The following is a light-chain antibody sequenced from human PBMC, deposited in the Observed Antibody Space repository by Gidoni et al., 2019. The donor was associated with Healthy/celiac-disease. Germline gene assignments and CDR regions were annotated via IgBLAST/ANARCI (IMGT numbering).Light chain of an antibody. CDR1: KLGDKY. V-gene: IGLV3-1*01. J-gene: IGLJ3*02. CDR3: QAWDSSTWV. Sequence: SYELTQPPSVSVSPVRTASITCSGDKLGDKYACWYQQKQGQSPVLVIYQDSKRPSGIPGRFSGSNSGNTATLTISGTQAMDEADYYCQAWDSSTWVFGGGTKLTVL. CDR2: QDS.